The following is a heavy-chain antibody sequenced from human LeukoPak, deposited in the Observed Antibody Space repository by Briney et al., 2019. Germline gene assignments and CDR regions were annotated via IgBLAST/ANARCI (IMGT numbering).Heavy chain of an antibody. Sequence: GGSVGLSCVASGLTFSSNSVSWVRQPPGMGLEWVSGISVSGITVYADSVKGRLTISRDNSKNTLYLQMNNLRAEDTALYYCAKGFSVRGRFDPWGQGTQVTVSS. CDR3: AKGFSVRGRFDP. D-gene: IGHD2-15*01. J-gene: IGHJ5*02. CDR1: GLTFSSNS. V-gene: IGHV3-23*01. CDR2: ISVSGIT.